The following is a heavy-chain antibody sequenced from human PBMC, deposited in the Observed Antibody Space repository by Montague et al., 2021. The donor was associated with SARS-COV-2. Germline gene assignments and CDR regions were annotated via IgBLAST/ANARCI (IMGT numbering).Heavy chain of an antibody. CDR1: GGSISSTNYY. V-gene: IGHV4-31*03. D-gene: IGHD1-26*01. CDR3: ASQIGSYYNYFDL. J-gene: IGHJ4*02. CDR2: IYYSGSS. Sequence: TLSLTCSVSGGSISSTNYYWSWIRQPPGKGLEFIGYIYYSGSSFYNPSLKSRLTISVDTSKNRFSLRLMSVTAADTAIYFCASQIGSYYNYFDLWGQGTLVTVSS.